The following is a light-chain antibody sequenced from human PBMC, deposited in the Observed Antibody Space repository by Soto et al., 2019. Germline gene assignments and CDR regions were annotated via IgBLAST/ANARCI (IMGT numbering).Light chain of an antibody. CDR1: SSDFGRYNL. CDR2: GGS. J-gene: IGLJ1*01. CDR3: CSYAGSTNLYV. Sequence: QSVLAQPASGYGPPGQSITISCTGTSSDFGRYNLVSWYQQHPGKAPKLMIYGGSERPSGVSDRFSGSKSGNTASLAISGLQPEDEADYYCCSYAGSTNLYVFGSGTKVTVL. V-gene: IGLV2-23*01.